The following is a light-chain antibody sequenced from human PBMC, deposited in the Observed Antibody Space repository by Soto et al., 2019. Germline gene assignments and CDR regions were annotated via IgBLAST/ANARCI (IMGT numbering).Light chain of an antibody. CDR2: DAS. V-gene: IGKV3D-15*01. Sequence: ELVMPPSPATRSVSPGERVTLSCRASQSVGSNLAWYQQKPGQAPRVLIYDASTRATVIPPRFSGSGSGTEFTLAISSLQSEDFAIYYCQQYDDWPLTVGRGTPVDI. J-gene: IGKJ4*01. CDR3: QQYDDWPLT. CDR1: QSVGSN.